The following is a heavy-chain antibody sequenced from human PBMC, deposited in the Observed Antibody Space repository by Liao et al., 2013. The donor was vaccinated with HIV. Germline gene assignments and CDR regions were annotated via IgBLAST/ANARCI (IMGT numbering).Heavy chain of an antibody. CDR1: GGSISNNY. D-gene: IGHD3-3*01. CDR2: VHISGPT. CDR3: AARITISGVAIPHALDV. J-gene: IGHJ3*01. Sequence: QVQLQESGPGLVKPSETLSLTCTVSGGSISNNYWSWIRQPAGKGLEWIGRVHISGPTYYSASLNSRVTMSLDTSRSHFSLNLTSMTAADTAVYYCAARITISGVAIPHALDVWGQGTMVAVSS. V-gene: IGHV4-4*07.